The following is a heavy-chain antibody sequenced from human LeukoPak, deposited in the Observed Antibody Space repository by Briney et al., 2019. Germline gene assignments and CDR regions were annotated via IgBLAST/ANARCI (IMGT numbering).Heavy chain of an antibody. J-gene: IGHJ3*02. CDR2: IIPIFGTA. CDR1: GGTSSSYA. D-gene: IGHD2-2*01. Sequence: SVKVSCKASGGTSSSYAISWVRQAPGQGLEWMGGIIPIFGTANYAQKFQGRVTFTADKSTSTAYTELSSLRSEDTAVYYCARAGCSSTSCYHAAFDIWGQGTMVTVSS. CDR3: ARAGCSSTSCYHAAFDI. V-gene: IGHV1-69*06.